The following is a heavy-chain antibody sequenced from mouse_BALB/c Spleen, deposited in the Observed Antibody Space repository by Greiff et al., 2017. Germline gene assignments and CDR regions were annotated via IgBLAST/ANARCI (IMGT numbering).Heavy chain of an antibody. V-gene: IGHV5-15*02. CDR3: ARGYDGAWFAY. Sequence: DVHLVESGGGLVQPGGSRKLSCAASGFTFSDYGMAWVRQAPGKGPEWVAFISNLAYSIYYADTVTGRFTISRENAKNTLFLQMTSLRSEDTAMYYCARGYDGAWFAYWGQGTLVTVSA. CDR1: GFTFSDYG. J-gene: IGHJ3*01. CDR2: ISNLAYSI. D-gene: IGHD2-12*01.